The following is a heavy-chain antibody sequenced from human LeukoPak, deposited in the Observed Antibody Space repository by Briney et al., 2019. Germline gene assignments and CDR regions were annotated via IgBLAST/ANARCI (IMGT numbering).Heavy chain of an antibody. CDR1: GYSISSGYY. CDR3: ARGTLDYGDYGGHDAFDI. J-gene: IGHJ3*02. V-gene: IGHV4-38-2*02. CDR2: IYHSGSA. Sequence: SETLSLTCTVSGYSISSGYYWGWIRPPPGKGLEWIGSIYHSGSAYYNPSLKSRVTISVDTSKNQFSLKLSSGTAADTAVYYCARGTLDYGDYGGHDAFDIWGQGTMVTVSS. D-gene: IGHD4-17*01.